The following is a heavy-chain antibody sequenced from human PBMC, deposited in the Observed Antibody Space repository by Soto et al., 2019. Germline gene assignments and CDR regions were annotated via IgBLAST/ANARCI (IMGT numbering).Heavy chain of an antibody. CDR3: ARSRRRYFDTSFYYYYGMDV. D-gene: IGHD3-9*01. V-gene: IGHV3-7*01. J-gene: IGHJ6*02. CDR2: IKQDGSEK. CDR1: GFTFSSYW. Sequence: PGGSLRLSCAASGFTFSSYWMSWVRQAPGKGLEWVANIKQDGSEKYYVDSVKGRFTISRDNAKNSLYLQMNSPRAEDTAVYYCARSRRRYFDTSFYYYYGMDVWGQGTTVTVSS.